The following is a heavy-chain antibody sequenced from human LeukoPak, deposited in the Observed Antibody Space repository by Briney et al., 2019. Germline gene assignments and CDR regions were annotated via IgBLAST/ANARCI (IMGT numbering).Heavy chain of an antibody. CDR1: GFTFSSYW. CDR3: ARAYGGNSGVLGY. V-gene: IGHV3-7*01. J-gene: IGHJ4*02. D-gene: IGHD4-23*01. Sequence: PGGSLRLSCAASGFTFSSYWMSWVRQAPGKGLEWVANIKQDGSEKYYVDSVKGRFTISRDNAKNSLYLQMNSLRAEDTAVYYCARAYGGNSGVLGYWGQGTLVTVSS. CDR2: IKQDGSEK.